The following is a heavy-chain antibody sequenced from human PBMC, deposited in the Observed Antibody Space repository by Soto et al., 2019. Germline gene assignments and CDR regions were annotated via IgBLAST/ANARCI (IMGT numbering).Heavy chain of an antibody. CDR2: IVVGSGDT. D-gene: IGHD3-16*01. Sequence: QMQLVQSGPEVKKPGTSVKVSCKASGFTFSDSVVQWVRQTRGHRLEWIGWIVVGSGDTNSAQKFQERVNITRDRCTSTANLELSSLTFEYTVVYYCAAERFMYGMDLWGQGTTVVVSS. J-gene: IGHJ6*02. V-gene: IGHV1-58*01. CDR1: GFTFSDSV. CDR3: AAERFMYGMDL.